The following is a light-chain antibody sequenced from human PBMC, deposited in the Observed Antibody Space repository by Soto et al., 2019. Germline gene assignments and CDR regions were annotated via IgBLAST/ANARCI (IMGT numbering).Light chain of an antibody. CDR2: GAS. J-gene: IGKJ1*01. CDR1: QTVSSNY. Sequence: DNVLTQSPDALSLSPGEGATLSCRASQTVSSNYLAWYQHRPGQAPKLIIHGASYTAPGIPDRFSGSGSGADFTLTISRLEPEDFAVYFCQHYGNSLWTFGQGTKVDIK. V-gene: IGKV3-20*01. CDR3: QHYGNSLWT.